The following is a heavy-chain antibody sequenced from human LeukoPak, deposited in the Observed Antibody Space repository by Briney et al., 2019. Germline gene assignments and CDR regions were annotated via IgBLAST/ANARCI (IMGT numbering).Heavy chain of an antibody. Sequence: ASETLSLTCTVSGGSISSSSYYWAWIRQPPGKGLEWIGSIHYSGSTYYNPSLQSRVTISVDTSKNQFSLKLSSVTAADTAVYCCARDPNDYGNAFDIWGQGAMVTVSS. V-gene: IGHV4-39*07. J-gene: IGHJ3*02. CDR1: GGSISSSSYY. CDR3: ARDPNDYGNAFDI. D-gene: IGHD4-17*01. CDR2: IHYSGST.